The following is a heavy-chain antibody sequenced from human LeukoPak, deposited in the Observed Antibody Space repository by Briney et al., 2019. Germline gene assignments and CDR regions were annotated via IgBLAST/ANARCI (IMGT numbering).Heavy chain of an antibody. V-gene: IGHV1-2*02. CDR2: INPNSGGT. CDR3: ARDQSLEGAAAGEFDS. J-gene: IGHJ4*02. CDR1: GYSFTVYY. D-gene: IGHD6-13*01. Sequence: GASVKVACKASGYSFTVYYIHWVRQAPGQGLEWVGWINPNSGGTRYAHKFQGRVSMTRDTSINIAYMEVNSLRSDDTAVYYCARDQSLEGAAAGEFDSWGQGTLVTVSS.